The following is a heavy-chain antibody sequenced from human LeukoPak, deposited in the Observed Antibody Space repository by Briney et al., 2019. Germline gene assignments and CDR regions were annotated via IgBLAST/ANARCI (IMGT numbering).Heavy chain of an antibody. CDR2: INWNGGST. Sequence: GGSLRLSCAASGFTFDDYGMSWVRRAPGKGLEWVSGINWNGGSTGYADSVKGRFTISRDNAKNSLYLQMNSLRAEDTALYYCARDERIFGVVIKCAFDIWGQGTMVTVSS. J-gene: IGHJ3*02. CDR3: ARDERIFGVVIKCAFDI. D-gene: IGHD3-3*01. CDR1: GFTFDDYG. V-gene: IGHV3-20*04.